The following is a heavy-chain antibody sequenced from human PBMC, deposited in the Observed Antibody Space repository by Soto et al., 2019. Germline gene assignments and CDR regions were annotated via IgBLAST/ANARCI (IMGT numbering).Heavy chain of an antibody. CDR1: GYSFTSHY. CDR3: AKPPPTVFPLFAF. D-gene: IGHD4-17*01. Sequence: GASVKVSCKAIGYSFTSHYMHWVRQAPGQGLEWMGRIIPILGIANYAQKFQGRVTITADKSTSTAYMELSSLRSEDTAVYYCAKPPPTVFPLFAFGGKGTCVPVSS. V-gene: IGHV1-69*02. J-gene: IGHJ4*02. CDR2: IIPILGIA.